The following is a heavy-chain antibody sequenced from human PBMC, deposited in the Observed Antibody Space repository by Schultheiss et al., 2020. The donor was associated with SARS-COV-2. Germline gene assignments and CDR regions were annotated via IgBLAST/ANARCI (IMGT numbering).Heavy chain of an antibody. CDR1: GGSISGYY. J-gene: IGHJ4*02. CDR2: INHSGST. V-gene: IGHV4-34*01. D-gene: IGHD5-24*01. CDR3: ARQIKVGSYYNSATLSFI. Sequence: SETLSLTCTVSGGSISGYYWSWIRQPPGKGLEWIGEINHSGSTNYNPSLKSRVTISVDTSRNQFSLKLNSVSAADTAVYFCARQIKVGSYYNSATLSFIWGRGALVTVSS.